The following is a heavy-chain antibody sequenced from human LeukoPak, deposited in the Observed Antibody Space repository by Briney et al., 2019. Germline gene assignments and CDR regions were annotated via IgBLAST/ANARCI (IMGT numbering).Heavy chain of an antibody. CDR3: ARDLERDSRNYYDSSGYPGY. CDR1: GYTFTGYY. D-gene: IGHD3-22*01. J-gene: IGHJ4*02. Sequence: ASVKVSCKASGYTFTGYYMHWVRQAPGQGLEWMGWINPNSGGTSYAQKFQGRVTMTRDTSTSTVYMELSSLRSEDTAVYYCARDLERDSRNYYDSSGYPGYWGQGTLVTVSS. CDR2: INPNSGGT. V-gene: IGHV1-2*02.